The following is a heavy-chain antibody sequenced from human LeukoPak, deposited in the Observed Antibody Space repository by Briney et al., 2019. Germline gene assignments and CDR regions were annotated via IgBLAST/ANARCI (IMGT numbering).Heavy chain of an antibody. CDR2: IYYSGST. CDR1: GGSISSYY. J-gene: IGHJ4*02. Sequence: SETLSLTCTVSGGSISSYYWSWIRQPPGKGLEWIGYIYYSGSTNYNPSLKSRVTISVDTSKNQFSLKLSSVTAADTAVYYCASTKNELGYCSSTSCYGQDIWGQGTLVTVSS. CDR3: ASTKNELGYCSSTSCYGQDI. D-gene: IGHD2-2*01. V-gene: IGHV4-59*08.